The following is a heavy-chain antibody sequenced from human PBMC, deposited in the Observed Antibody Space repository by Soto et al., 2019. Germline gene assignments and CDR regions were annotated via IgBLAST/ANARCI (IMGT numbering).Heavy chain of an antibody. CDR2: ISSSGSTI. V-gene: IGHV3-11*01. Sequence: GGTLRLSCEASGFTFSDYYMSWIRQAPGKGLEWVSYISSSGSTIYYADSVKGRFTISRDNAKDSLYLQMNSLRAEDTAVYYCAGDCSSSRYYGMDVWGQGTTVTVSS. CDR3: AGDCSSSRYYGMDV. J-gene: IGHJ6*02. D-gene: IGHD6-6*01. CDR1: GFTFSDYY.